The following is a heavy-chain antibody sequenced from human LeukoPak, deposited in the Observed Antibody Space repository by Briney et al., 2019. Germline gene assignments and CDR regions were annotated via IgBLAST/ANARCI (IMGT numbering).Heavy chain of an antibody. CDR2: IYHSGST. J-gene: IGHJ3*02. CDR3: ARHRGSSSLYDAFDI. D-gene: IGHD6-13*01. CDR1: GYSISSGYY. Sequence: SETLSLTCTVSGYSISSGYYWGWIRQPPGKGLEWIGSIYHSGSTYYNPSLKSRVTISVDTSKNQFSLKLSSVTAADTAVYYCARHRGSSSLYDAFDIWGQGTMVTVSS. V-gene: IGHV4-38-2*02.